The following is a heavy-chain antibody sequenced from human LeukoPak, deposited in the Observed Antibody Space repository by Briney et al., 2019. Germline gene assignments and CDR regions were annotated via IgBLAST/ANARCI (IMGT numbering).Heavy chain of an antibody. CDR1: GGSISSSSYY. CDR2: IYYSGST. CDR3: ARQPACITMIAPDYMDV. D-gene: IGHD3-22*01. V-gene: IGHV4-39*01. J-gene: IGHJ6*03. Sequence: SETLSLTCTVSGGSISSSSYYWGWIHQPPGKGLEWIGSIYYSGSTFYNPSLKSRVTISVDTSKNQFSLKLSSVTAADTAVYYCARQPACITMIAPDYMDVWGKGTTVTVSS.